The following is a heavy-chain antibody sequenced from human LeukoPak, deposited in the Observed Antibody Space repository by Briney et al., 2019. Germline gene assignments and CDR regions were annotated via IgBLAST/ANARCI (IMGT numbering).Heavy chain of an antibody. J-gene: IGHJ4*02. CDR2: INHSGST. CDR3: AKGFMTASDY. V-gene: IGHV4-34*01. CDR1: GGSFSGYY. Sequence: SSETLSLTCAVYGGSFSGYYWTWIRQPPGKGLEWIGEINHSGSTNYNPSLKSRVTMSVDTSKNQFSLKLSSVTAADTAVYYCAKGFMTASDYWGQGTLVTVSS. D-gene: IGHD3-16*01.